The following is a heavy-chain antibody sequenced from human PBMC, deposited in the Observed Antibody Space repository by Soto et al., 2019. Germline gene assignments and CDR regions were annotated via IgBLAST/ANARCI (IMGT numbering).Heavy chain of an antibody. CDR1: GITFSAYT. Sequence: QAQLVEAGGGVVRPGRSLRLSCTASGITFSAYTMHWVRQAPGKGLEWVALIFYDGNDKQYADSVKGRFTISRDNSKNTLYLQTNSLIVEDTAVYYCARVAPGGSGSYDVWGQGTLVIVSS. CDR3: ARVAPGGSGSYDV. CDR2: IFYDGNDK. V-gene: IGHV3-30-3*01. J-gene: IGHJ4*02. D-gene: IGHD3-10*01.